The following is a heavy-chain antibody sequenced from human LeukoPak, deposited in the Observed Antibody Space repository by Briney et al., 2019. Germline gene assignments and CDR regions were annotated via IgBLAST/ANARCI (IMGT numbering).Heavy chain of an antibody. CDR2: ISSNGGST. V-gene: IGHV3-64*04. J-gene: IGHJ4*02. Sequence: PGGSLRLSCAASGFTFSNYAMHWVRQAPGKGLEYVSSISSNGGSTYYADSVKGRFTISRDNSKNTLYLQMNSLRAEDTTVYYCAKDYWSGYYNWGQGTLVTVSS. CDR3: AKDYWSGYYN. D-gene: IGHD3-3*01. CDR1: GFTFSNYA.